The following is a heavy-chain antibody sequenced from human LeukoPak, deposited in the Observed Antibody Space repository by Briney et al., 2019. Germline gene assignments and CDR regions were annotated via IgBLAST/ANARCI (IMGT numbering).Heavy chain of an antibody. J-gene: IGHJ4*02. CDR2: ISSSSSYI. V-gene: IGHV3-21*01. CDR1: GFTFSSDS. Sequence: PGGSLRLSCAASGFTFSSDSMNWFRQAPGKGLEWVSSISSSSSYIYYADSVKGRFTISRDNAKNSLYLQMNSLRAEDTAVYYCAREVVWDYDYVWGSYRSTAFDYWGQGTLVTVSS. D-gene: IGHD3-16*02. CDR3: AREVVWDYDYVWGSYRSTAFDY.